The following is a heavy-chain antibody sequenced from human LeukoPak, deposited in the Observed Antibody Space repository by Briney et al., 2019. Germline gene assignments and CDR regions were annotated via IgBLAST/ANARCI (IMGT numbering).Heavy chain of an antibody. V-gene: IGHV4-61*08. J-gene: IGHJ4*02. Sequence: SETLSLTCTVSGASVGSAGYYWSWVRQPPGGGLEWIGYIYYIRNTNYNPSLKSRVTMSLDPSKNQFSLKLNSVTTADTAVYYCARTQSQSGSYRYYFGYWGQGTLVTVSS. D-gene: IGHD3-16*02. CDR3: ARTQSQSGSYRYYFGY. CDR1: GASVGSAGYY. CDR2: IYYIRNT.